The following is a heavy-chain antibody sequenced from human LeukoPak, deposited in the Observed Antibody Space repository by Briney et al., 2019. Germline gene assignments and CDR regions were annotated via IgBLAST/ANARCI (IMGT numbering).Heavy chain of an antibody. Sequence: GGSLRLSCAASGITFSRSWMSWVRQAPGKGLEWVAFIKEDGSEKYYVDSVKGRFTISRDNVENSLYLQMNSLRAEDTAVYYCARDRGGRTGLDDWGQGTLVTVSS. J-gene: IGHJ4*02. V-gene: IGHV3-7*04. D-gene: IGHD2-15*01. CDR3: ARDRGGRTGLDD. CDR2: IKEDGSEK. CDR1: GITFSRSW.